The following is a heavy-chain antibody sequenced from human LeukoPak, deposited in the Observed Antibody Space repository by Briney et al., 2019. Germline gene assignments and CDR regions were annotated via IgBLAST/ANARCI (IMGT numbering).Heavy chain of an antibody. V-gene: IGHV3-53*01. CDR1: GFTVSSNY. J-gene: IGHJ5*02. CDR2: IYSGGST. CDR3: ARDRRGYSFWFDP. D-gene: IGHD5-18*01. Sequence: PGGSLRLSCAASGFTVSSNYMSWVRQAPGKGLEWVSVIYSGGSTYYADSAKGRFTISRDNSKNTLYLQMNSLRAEDTAVYYCARDRRGYSFWFDPWGQGTLVTISS.